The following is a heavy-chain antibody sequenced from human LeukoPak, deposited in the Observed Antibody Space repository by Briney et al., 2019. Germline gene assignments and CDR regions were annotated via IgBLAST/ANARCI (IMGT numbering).Heavy chain of an antibody. CDR1: GYTFTGYY. V-gene: IGHV1-2*02. D-gene: IGHD2-15*01. Sequence: ASVKVSCKASGYTFTGYYMHWVRQAPGQGLEWMGWINPNSGGTNYAQKFQGRVTMTRDTSISTAYMELSRLRSDDTAVYYCAREGGYCSGGSCYYYYYYMDVWGKGTTVTVSS. J-gene: IGHJ6*03. CDR2: INPNSGGT. CDR3: AREGGYCSGGSCYYYYYYMDV.